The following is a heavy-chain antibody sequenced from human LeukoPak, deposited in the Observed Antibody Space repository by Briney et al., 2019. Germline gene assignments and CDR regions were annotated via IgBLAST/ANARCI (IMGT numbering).Heavy chain of an antibody. Sequence: SETLSLTCAVYGGSFSGYYWSWIRQPPGKGLEWIGEINHSGSTNYNPSLKSRVTISVDTSKNQFSLKLSSVTAADTAVYYCARVVNYDFWSAYYYYYYMDVWGKGTTVTVSS. CDR3: ARVVNYDFWSAYYYYYYMDV. CDR2: INHSGST. D-gene: IGHD3-3*01. J-gene: IGHJ6*03. CDR1: GGSFSGYY. V-gene: IGHV4-34*01.